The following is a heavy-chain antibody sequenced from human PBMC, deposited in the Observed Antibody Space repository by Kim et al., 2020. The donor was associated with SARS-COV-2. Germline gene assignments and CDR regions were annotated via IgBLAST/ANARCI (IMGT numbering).Heavy chain of an antibody. Sequence: SETLSLTCTVSGGSISSYYWSWIRQPPGKGLEWIGYIYYSGSTNYNPSLKSRVTISVDTSKNQFSLKRSSVTAADTAVYYCAGRSLGYYDSSGPQAALDIWGQGTMVTVSS. D-gene: IGHD3-22*01. CDR1: GGSISSYY. J-gene: IGHJ3*02. CDR3: AGRSLGYYDSSGPQAALDI. V-gene: IGHV4-59*01. CDR2: IYYSGST.